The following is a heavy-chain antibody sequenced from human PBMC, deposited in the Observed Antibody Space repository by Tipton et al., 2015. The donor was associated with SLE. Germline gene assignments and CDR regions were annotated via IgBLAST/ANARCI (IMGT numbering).Heavy chain of an antibody. CDR2: IYYSGST. D-gene: IGHD5-18*01. J-gene: IGHJ4*02. CDR1: GGSVSSGSYY. Sequence: GSLRLSCTVSGGSVSSGSYYWSWIRQPPGKGLEWIGYIYYSGSTNYNPSLKSRVTISVDTSKNQFSLKLSSVTAADTAVYYCARGRSNSYGSFFDYWGQGTLVTVSS. CDR3: ARGRSNSYGSFFDY. V-gene: IGHV4-61*01.